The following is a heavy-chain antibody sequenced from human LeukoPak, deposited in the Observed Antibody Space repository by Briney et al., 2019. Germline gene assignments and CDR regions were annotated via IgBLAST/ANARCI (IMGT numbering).Heavy chain of an antibody. V-gene: IGHV1-18*01. Sequence: ASVKVSCKASSYTFTSYGISWVRQAPGQGLEWMGWISAYNGNTNYAQKLQGRVTMTPDTSTSTAYMELRSLRSDDTAVYYCARDRAWAFTVGYYYYYYMDVWGKGTTVTVSS. CDR1: SYTFTSYG. J-gene: IGHJ6*03. CDR2: ISAYNGNT. CDR3: ARDRAWAFTVGYYYYYYMDV. D-gene: IGHD4-11*01.